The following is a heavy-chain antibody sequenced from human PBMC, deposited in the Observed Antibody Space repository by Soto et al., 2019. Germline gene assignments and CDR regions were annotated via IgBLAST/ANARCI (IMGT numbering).Heavy chain of an antibody. Sequence: SQTLSLTCTVSGGSISSYYWSWIRQPPGKGLEWIGYIYYSGSTNYNPSLKSRVTISVDTSKNQFAMKLSSVTAADTAVYYCARGGGTDDFDIWGQGTMVTVSS. CDR3: ARGGGTDDFDI. V-gene: IGHV4-59*01. CDR2: IYYSGST. D-gene: IGHD1-1*01. CDR1: GGSISSYY. J-gene: IGHJ3*02.